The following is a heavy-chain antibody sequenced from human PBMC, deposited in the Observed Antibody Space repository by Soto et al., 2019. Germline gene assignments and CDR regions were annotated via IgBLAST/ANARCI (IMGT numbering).Heavy chain of an antibody. D-gene: IGHD1-1*01. V-gene: IGHV3-23*01. Sequence: GGSLRLSCAASGFTFNNFAMSWIRQAPGKGLDWVSSIIGSGGRTFYADSVRGRFTISRDNSNNALYLQMNSLRADDTAVYYCAQTVFWRSDYWGQGTLVTVSS. J-gene: IGHJ4*02. CDR1: GFTFNNFA. CDR2: IIGSGGRT. CDR3: AQTVFWRSDY.